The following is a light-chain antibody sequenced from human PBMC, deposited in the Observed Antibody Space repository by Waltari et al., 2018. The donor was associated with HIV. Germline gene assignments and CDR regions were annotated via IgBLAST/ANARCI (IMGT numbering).Light chain of an antibody. J-gene: IGKJ1*01. CDR1: QCVSSN. V-gene: IGKV3-15*01. CDR3: QQYHNCPPWT. Sequence: EREMTQSRATRSVSPGERDNLSCMASQCVSSNLAWYQQKPGQPPRLLLYCASTSATGIPARFSGSGSSTEFTLTISSLQSADFAVYYCQQYHNCPPWTFGQGTKVEIK. CDR2: CAS.